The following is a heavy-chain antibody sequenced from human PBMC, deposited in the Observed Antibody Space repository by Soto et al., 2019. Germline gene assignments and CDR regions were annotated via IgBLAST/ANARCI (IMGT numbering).Heavy chain of an antibody. D-gene: IGHD1-20*01. CDR2: INAGNGNT. J-gene: IGHJ5*02. V-gene: IGHV1-3*01. Sequence: ASVKVSCKASGYTFTSYAMHWVRQAPGQRLEWMGWINAGNGNTKYSQKFQGRVTITRDTSASTAYMELSSLRTEDTAVYYCARSVYNWNPTSQEGQTNWFDPWGKGTMVTVSS. CDR1: GYTFTSYA. CDR3: ARSVYNWNPTSQEGQTNWFDP.